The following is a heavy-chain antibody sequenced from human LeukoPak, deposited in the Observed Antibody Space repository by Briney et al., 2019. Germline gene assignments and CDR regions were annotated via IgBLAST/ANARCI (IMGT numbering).Heavy chain of an antibody. J-gene: IGHJ3*02. Sequence: GGSLRLSCEGSGFTLSSSEMNWVRQAPGKGLEWLSYIYRDDRPRYYADSVKGRFTISRDDARNSLYLQMSSLRAEDTAVYYCAREDSRDALDIWGRGTLVTVSS. CDR1: GFTLSSSE. CDR3: AREDSRDALDI. V-gene: IGHV3-48*03. CDR2: IYRDDRPR. D-gene: IGHD3-22*01.